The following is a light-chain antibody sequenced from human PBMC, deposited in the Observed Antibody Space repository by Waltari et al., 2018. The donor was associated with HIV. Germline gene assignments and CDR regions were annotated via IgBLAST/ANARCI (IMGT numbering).Light chain of an antibody. Sequence: QSFLTQPPSASGTPGQTVTISCSGSSSNIANDNVYWYQQLPGMTPKLPVYKNFRRPTGVPDPVAASKSGTSASLTISGLRAADEADYYCVGWDSSLSAYVFGAGTKVAVL. CDR1: SSNIANDN. CDR3: VGWDSSLSAYV. V-gene: IGLV1-47*01. J-gene: IGLJ1*01. CDR2: KNF.